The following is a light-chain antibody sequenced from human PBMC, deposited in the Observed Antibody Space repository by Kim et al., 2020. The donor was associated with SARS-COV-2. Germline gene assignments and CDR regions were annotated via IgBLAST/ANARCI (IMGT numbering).Light chain of an antibody. Sequence: GKRITSTCTGSSSNSGSNAVNWYQQLPGTAPKLLNYSNNRRPAGVHGRFSGTKSGTSASLAISGLQSEDEADYYCAAWDDSLNGVVFGGGTQLTVL. V-gene: IGLV1-44*01. CDR3: AAWDDSLNGVV. J-gene: IGLJ2*01. CDR1: SSNSGSNA. CDR2: SNN.